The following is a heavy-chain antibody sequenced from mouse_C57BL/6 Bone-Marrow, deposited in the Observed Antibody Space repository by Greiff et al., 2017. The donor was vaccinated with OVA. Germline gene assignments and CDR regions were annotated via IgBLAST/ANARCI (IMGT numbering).Heavy chain of an antibody. CDR3: ARKGTGCAMDY. D-gene: IGHD4-1*01. CDR1: GYTFTSYW. V-gene: IGHV1-72*01. CDR2: IDPNSGGT. J-gene: IGHJ4*01. Sequence: QVQLKQPGAELVKPGASVKLSCKASGYTFTSYWMHWVKQRPGRGLEWIGRIDPNSGGTKYNEKFKSKATLTVDKPSSTAYMQLSSLTSEDSAVYYCARKGTGCAMDYWGQGTSVTVSS.